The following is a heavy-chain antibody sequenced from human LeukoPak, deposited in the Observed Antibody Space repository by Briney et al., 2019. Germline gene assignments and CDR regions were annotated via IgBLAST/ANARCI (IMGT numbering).Heavy chain of an antibody. J-gene: IGHJ4*02. Sequence: PGGSLRLSCAASGFTFSNYGMSWVRQAPGKGLEWVSTISGSGGNTFYTDSVKGRFTISRDNSKNTLYLQMDSLRAEDSAIYHCAKAALRWLQIPLDYWGQGTLVTVSS. CDR2: ISGSGGNT. CDR1: GFTFSNYG. CDR3: AKAALRWLQIPLDY. V-gene: IGHV3-23*01. D-gene: IGHD5-24*01.